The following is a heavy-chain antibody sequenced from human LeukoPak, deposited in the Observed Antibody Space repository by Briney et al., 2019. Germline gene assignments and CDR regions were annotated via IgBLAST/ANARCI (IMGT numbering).Heavy chain of an antibody. CDR1: GFTFSSYD. CDR2: ISGSGGST. Sequence: GGSLRLSCAASGFTFSSYDMSWVRQAPGKGLEWVSAISGSGGSTYYADSVKGRFTISRDNSKNTLYLQMNSLRAEDTAVYYCAKNYYDSSGYEYYFDYWGQGTLVTVSS. J-gene: IGHJ4*02. CDR3: AKNYYDSSGYEYYFDY. V-gene: IGHV3-23*01. D-gene: IGHD3-22*01.